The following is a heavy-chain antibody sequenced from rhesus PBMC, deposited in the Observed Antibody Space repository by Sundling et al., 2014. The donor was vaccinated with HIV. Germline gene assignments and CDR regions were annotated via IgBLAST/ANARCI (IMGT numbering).Heavy chain of an antibody. D-gene: IGHD3-3*01. CDR1: GFTFSSYG. Sequence: EVQLVESGGGLVQPGGSLRLSCAASGFTFSSYGMSWVRQAPGKGLEWVSSISSASSYIYYADSVKGRFTISRDNAKNSLSLQMNSLRAEDTAVYYCTRNPYNIWTGYYDNYFDYWGQGVLVTVSS. V-gene: IGHV3-136*01. CDR2: ISSASSYI. CDR3: TRNPYNIWTGYYDNYFDY. J-gene: IGHJ4*01.